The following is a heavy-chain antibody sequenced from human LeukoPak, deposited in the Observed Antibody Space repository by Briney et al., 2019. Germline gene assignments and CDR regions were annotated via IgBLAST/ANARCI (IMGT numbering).Heavy chain of an antibody. CDR1: GFTFSSYA. CDR3: AKGRAYYDFWSGPVLHFYYMDV. J-gene: IGHJ6*03. V-gene: IGHV3-23*01. CDR2: ISGSGGST. Sequence: GCSLRLSCAPSGFTFSSYAMSWVRQAPGKGLEWVPAISGSGGSTYYADSVKGRFTISRDNSKNTLYMQMNVLRAEDTAVYYCAKGRAYYDFWSGPVLHFYYMDVWGKGTTVTVSS. D-gene: IGHD3-3*01.